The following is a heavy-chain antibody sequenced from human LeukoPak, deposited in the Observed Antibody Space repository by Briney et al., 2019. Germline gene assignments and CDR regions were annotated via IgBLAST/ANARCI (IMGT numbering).Heavy chain of an antibody. CDR3: AKDLKPRIAAAGTDF. Sequence: GGSLRLSCAASGFTFSSYGMHWVRQAPGKGLEWVAFIRYDGSNKYYADSVKGRFTISRDNSKNTLYLQMSSLRAEDTAVYYCAKDLKPRIAAAGTDFWGQGTMVTVSS. D-gene: IGHD6-13*01. CDR2: IRYDGSNK. CDR1: GFTFSSYG. V-gene: IGHV3-30*02. J-gene: IGHJ3*01.